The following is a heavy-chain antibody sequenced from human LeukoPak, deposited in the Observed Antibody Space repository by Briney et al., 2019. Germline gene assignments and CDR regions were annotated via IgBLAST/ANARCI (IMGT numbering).Heavy chain of an antibody. CDR3: ARESSAAAHTMIRDWLDP. CDR1: GYSINFGHL. D-gene: IGHD3-22*01. CDR2: LNHSGRT. V-gene: IGHV4-38-2*02. Sequence: SETLSLTCDVSGYSINFGHLWGWIRQPPGKGLEWIASLNHSGRTYYTPSLKGRVTISVDTLKNQFSLKVTSVTAEDTAMYFCARESSAAAHTMIRDWLDPWGQGTLVAVSS. J-gene: IGHJ5*02.